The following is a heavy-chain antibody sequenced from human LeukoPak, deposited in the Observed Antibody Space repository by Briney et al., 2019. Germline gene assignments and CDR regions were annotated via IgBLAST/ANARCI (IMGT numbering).Heavy chain of an antibody. CDR3: AREFMVRGAPAGWFDP. V-gene: IGHV1-69*05. J-gene: IGHJ5*02. CDR2: IIPIFGTA. Sequence: ASVKVSCKASGGTFSSYAISWVRQAPGQGLEWMGGIIPIFGTANYAQKLQGRVTMTTDTSTSTAYMELRSLRSDDTAVYYCAREFMVRGAPAGWFDPWGQGTLVTVSS. D-gene: IGHD3-10*01. CDR1: GGTFSSYA.